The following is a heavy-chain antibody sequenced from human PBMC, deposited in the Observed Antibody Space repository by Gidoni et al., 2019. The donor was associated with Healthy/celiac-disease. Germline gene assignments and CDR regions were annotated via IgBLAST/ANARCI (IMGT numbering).Heavy chain of an antibody. Sequence: EVQLVEAGGGLVKPGRSLRLSCTASGFPFGDYAMSWFRQAPGKGLEWVGFIRSKAYGGTTEYAASVKGRFTISRDEPKSSAYLQMNSLKTEETAVYYCTRGGRYYDFWSGSKPAPSFDYWGQGTLVTVSS. CDR3: TRGGRYYDFWSGSKPAPSFDY. D-gene: IGHD3-3*01. J-gene: IGHJ4*02. V-gene: IGHV3-49*05. CDR1: GFPFGDYA. CDR2: IRSKAYGGTT.